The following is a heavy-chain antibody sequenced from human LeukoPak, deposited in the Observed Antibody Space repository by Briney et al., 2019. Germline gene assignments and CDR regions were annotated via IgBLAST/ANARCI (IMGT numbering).Heavy chain of an antibody. CDR1: GFTFSNAW. D-gene: IGHD3-10*01. CDR3: TTDPNYYGSGSYYRYYYYYMDV. V-gene: IGHV3-15*01. CDR2: IKSKTDGGTT. J-gene: IGHJ6*03. Sequence: GGSLRLSCAASGFTFSNAWTSWVRQAPGKGLEWVGRIKSKTDGGTTDYAAPVKGRFTISRDDSKNTLYLQMNSLKTEDTAEYYCTTDPNYYGSGSYYRYYYYYMDVWGKGTTVTVSS.